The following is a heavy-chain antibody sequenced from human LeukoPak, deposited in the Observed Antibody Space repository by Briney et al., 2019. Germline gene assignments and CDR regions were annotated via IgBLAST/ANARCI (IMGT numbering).Heavy chain of an antibody. CDR3: ARGGGYDWRSYYYYYGMDV. Sequence: ASVKVSCKASGYTFTSYGISWVRQAPGQGLEWMGWISAYNGNTNYAQKLQGRVTMTTDTSTSTAYMELRSLRSDDTAVYYCARGGGYDWRSYYYYYGMDVWGQGTTVTVSS. CDR1: GYTFTSYG. D-gene: IGHD5-12*01. J-gene: IGHJ6*02. CDR2: ISAYNGNT. V-gene: IGHV1-18*01.